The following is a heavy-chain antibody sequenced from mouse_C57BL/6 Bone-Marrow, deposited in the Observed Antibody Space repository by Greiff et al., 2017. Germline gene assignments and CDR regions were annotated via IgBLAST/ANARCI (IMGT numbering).Heavy chain of an antibody. CDR3: ARCYYGGGHQAWFAY. Sequence: QVQLQQSGAELVKPGASVKLSCKASGYTFTSYWMHWVKQRPGRGLEWIGRIDPNSGGTKYNEKFKSKATLTVDKPSSTAYMQLSSLTSEDSAVCYCARCYYGGGHQAWFAYWGQGTLVTVSA. CDR1: GYTFTSYW. J-gene: IGHJ3*01. V-gene: IGHV1-72*01. D-gene: IGHD1-1*01. CDR2: IDPNSGGT.